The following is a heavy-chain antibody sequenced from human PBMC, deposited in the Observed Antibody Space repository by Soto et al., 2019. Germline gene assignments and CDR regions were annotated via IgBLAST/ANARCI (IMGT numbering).Heavy chain of an antibody. CDR3: AKDLVKAAAGTGAFDI. Sequence: GGSLRLSCAASGFTFSSYAMSWVRQAPGKGLEWVSAISGSGGSTYYADSVKGRFTISRDNSKNTLYLQMNSLRAEDTAVYYCAKDLVKAAAGTGAFDIWGQGTMVTVSS. J-gene: IGHJ3*02. CDR2: ISGSGGST. V-gene: IGHV3-23*01. CDR1: GFTFSSYA. D-gene: IGHD6-13*01.